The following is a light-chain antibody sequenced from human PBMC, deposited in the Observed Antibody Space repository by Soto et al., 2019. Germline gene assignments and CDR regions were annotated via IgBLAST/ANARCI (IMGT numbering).Light chain of an antibody. Sequence: EIVLTQSPGTLSLSPGETASLSCRASQSVISDFLAWYQQTRGQPPRLLIYDASKRATGIPARFSGSGSGTAFTLTISRVEPEYSAVYYCQQTFHSPRTFGQGTRLEIK. CDR3: QQTFHSPRT. CDR1: QSVISDF. J-gene: IGKJ2*01. CDR2: DAS. V-gene: IGKV3-20*01.